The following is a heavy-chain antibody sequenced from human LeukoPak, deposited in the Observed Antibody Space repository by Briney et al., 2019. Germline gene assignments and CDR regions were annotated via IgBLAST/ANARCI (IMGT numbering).Heavy chain of an antibody. V-gene: IGHV1-69*04. CDR1: GGTFSSYA. Sequence: GASVKVSCKASGGTFSSYAISWVRQAPGQGLEWMGRIIPILGIANYAQKFQCRVTITADKSTSTAYMELSSLRSEDTAVYYCARDRRRFSGYSYGPEDNWFDPWGQGTLVTVSS. CDR2: IIPILGIA. J-gene: IGHJ5*02. D-gene: IGHD5-18*01. CDR3: ARDRRRFSGYSYGPEDNWFDP.